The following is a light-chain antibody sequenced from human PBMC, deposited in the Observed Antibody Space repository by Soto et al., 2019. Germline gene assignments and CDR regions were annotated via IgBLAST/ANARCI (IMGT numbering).Light chain of an antibody. CDR3: QQRSNWPWT. CDR1: QSVSSY. CDR2: DAS. V-gene: IGKV3-11*01. J-gene: IGKJ1*01. Sequence: EIVLTQSPATLSLSPGERATLSSRARQSVSSYLAWYQQKLGQAPRLLIYDASNRATGIPARFSGSGSGTDFTLTISSLEPEDFAVYYCQQRSNWPWTFGQGTKVDIK.